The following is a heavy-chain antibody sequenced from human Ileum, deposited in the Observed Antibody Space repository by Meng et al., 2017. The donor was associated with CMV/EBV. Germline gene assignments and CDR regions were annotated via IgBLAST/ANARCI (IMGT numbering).Heavy chain of an antibody. J-gene: IGHJ5*02. CDR1: GFTFGLYV. CDR3: VKDGRGVRRSRSLLSAWFDP. Sequence: GGSLRLSCAASGFTFGLYVMHWVRQAPGKGLEWVAVISYDGNNEYYADPVKGRFTISRDNSKNSLYLQMNSLKPEDTAIYYCVKDGRGVRRSRSLLSAWFDPWGQGTLVTVSS. CDR2: ISYDGNNE. D-gene: IGHD2-8*01. V-gene: IGHV3-30*14.